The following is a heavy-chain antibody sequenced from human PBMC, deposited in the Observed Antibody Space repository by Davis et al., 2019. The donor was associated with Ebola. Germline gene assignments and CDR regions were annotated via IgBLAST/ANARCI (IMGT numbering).Heavy chain of an antibody. CDR3: ARAGLDIVASRGFDY. J-gene: IGHJ4*02. D-gene: IGHD5-12*01. CDR1: GFTFSSYG. CDR2: ISYDGSNK. Sequence: GESLKISCAASGFTFSSYGMHWVRQAPGKGLEWVAVISYDGSNKYYADSVKGRFTISRDNSKNTLYLQMNSLRAEDTAVYYCARAGLDIVASRGFDYWGQGTLVTVSS. V-gene: IGHV3-30*03.